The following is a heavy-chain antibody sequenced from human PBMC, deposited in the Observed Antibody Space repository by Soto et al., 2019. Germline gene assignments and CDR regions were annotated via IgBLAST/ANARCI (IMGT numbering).Heavy chain of an antibody. CDR3: AAPMDTAMALSYYYYGMDV. J-gene: IGHJ6*02. CDR1: GFTFSSYA. D-gene: IGHD5-18*01. V-gene: IGHV3-30-3*01. Sequence: QVQLVESGGGVVQPGRSLRLSCAASGFTFSSYAMHWVRQAPGKGLEWVAVISYAGSNKYYADSVKGRFTISRDNSTNTLYLQMNSLRAEDTAVYYCAAPMDTAMALSYYYYGMDVWGQGTTVTVSS. CDR2: ISYAGSNK.